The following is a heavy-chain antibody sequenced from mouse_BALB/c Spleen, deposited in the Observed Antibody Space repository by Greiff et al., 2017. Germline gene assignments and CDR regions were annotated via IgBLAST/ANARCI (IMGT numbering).Heavy chain of an antibody. D-gene: IGHD2-4*01. Sequence: DVKLQESGGGLVKPGGSLKLSCAASGFTFSSYAMSWVRQTPEKRLEWVATISSGGSYTYYPDSVKGRFTISRDNAKNTLYLQMSSLRSEDTAMYYCARRYDYDVGEFAYWGQGTLVTVSA. J-gene: IGHJ3*01. CDR3: ARRYDYDVGEFAY. CDR1: GFTFSSYA. V-gene: IGHV5-9-3*01. CDR2: ISSGGSYT.